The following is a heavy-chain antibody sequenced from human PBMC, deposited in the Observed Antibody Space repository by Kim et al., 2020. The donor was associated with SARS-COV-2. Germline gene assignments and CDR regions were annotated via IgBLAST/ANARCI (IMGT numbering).Heavy chain of an antibody. Sequence: YNPSLKSRVTISVDTSKNQFSLKLSSVTAADTAVYYCARDIWTGTTAFDPWGQGTLVTVSS. D-gene: IGHD1-7*01. J-gene: IGHJ5*02. CDR3: ARDIWTGTTAFDP. V-gene: IGHV4-39*07.